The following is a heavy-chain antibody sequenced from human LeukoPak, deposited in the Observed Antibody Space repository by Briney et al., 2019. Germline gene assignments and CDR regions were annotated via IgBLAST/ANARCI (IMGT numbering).Heavy chain of an antibody. CDR1: GFTFSSYS. D-gene: IGHD6-6*01. J-gene: IGHJ4*02. CDR2: ISSSSSYI. CDR3: AREASGSSGRNY. V-gene: IGHV3-21*01. Sequence: GGSLRLSCAASGFTFSSYSMNWVRQAPGKGLEWVSSISSSSSYIYYADSVKGRFTISRDNAKNSLYLQMNSLRAEDTAVYYCAREASGSSGRNYWGQGTLVTVSS.